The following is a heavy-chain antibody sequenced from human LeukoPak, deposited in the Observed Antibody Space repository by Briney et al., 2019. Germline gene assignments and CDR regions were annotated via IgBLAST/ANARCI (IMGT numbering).Heavy chain of an antibody. V-gene: IGHV3-48*02. CDR3: ARDSDWAFDN. CDR1: GFTFGSYV. CDR2: INHNAETI. J-gene: IGHJ4*02. D-gene: IGHD2-21*02. Sequence: GGSLRLSCGASGFTFGSYVMSWVRQAPGKGLEWVSYINHNAETIYYADSVKGRFTISRDNAKNVLYLQMNRLRDGDTAVYYCARDSDWAFDNWGQGTLVTVSS.